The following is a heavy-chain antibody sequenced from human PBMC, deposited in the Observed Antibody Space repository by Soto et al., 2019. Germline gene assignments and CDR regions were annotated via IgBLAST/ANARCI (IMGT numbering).Heavy chain of an antibody. CDR1: GFTFKNYG. CDR3: VKGEYYYDSSGYYPFDY. CDR2: ISYVGGDI. D-gene: IGHD3-22*01. J-gene: IGHJ4*02. Sequence: PGGSLRLSCAASGFTFKNYGMHWVRQAPGKGLEWVAVISYVGGDIYYADSVKGRFTISRDNSRNTLYLQMNRLRPEDTAVYYRVKGEYYYDSSGYYPFDYWGQGTLVTVSS. V-gene: IGHV3-30*18.